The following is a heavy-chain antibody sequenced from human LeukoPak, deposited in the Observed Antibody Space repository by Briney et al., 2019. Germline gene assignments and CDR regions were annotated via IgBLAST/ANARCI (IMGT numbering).Heavy chain of an antibody. CDR2: INHSGST. V-gene: IGHV4-34*01. D-gene: IGHD4-23*01. CDR1: GGSFSGYY. CDR3: ARVGNLDAFDI. J-gene: IGHJ3*02. Sequence: SETLSLTCAVYGGSFSGYYWSWIRQPPGQGLEWIGEINHSGSTNYNPSLKSRVTISVDTSKNQFSLKLSSVTAADTAVYYCARVGNLDAFDIWGQGTMVTVSS.